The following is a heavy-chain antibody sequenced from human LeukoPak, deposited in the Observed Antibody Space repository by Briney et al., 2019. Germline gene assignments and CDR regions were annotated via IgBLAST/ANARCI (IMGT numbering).Heavy chain of an antibody. CDR3: ARVLRDYYDSSRTFDY. J-gene: IGHJ4*02. CDR1: GGSFSSYY. Sequence: SETLSLTCTVSGGSFSSYYWTWIRQPPGKGLEWIGYIDHGGSTNYNPSLRSRVTISGDTSENQFSLKLSSVTAADTAVYYCARVLRDYYDSSRTFDYWGQGTLVTVSS. D-gene: IGHD3-22*01. CDR2: IDHGGST. V-gene: IGHV4-59*12.